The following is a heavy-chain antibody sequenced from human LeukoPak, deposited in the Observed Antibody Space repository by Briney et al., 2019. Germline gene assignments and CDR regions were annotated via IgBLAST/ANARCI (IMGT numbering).Heavy chain of an antibody. CDR3: ARATASGSGRAYDR. Sequence: PSETLSLTCAVYGESMIGHYWTWTRQPPGKRLEWIGEIHHSGGTNSNPSLKNRVTMSIDMSKNQFSLKLNSVTAADTAVYFCARATASGSGRAYDRWAQGNLVPVSS. CDR2: IHHSGGT. D-gene: IGHD3-10*01. V-gene: IGHV4-34*01. J-gene: IGHJ5*02. CDR1: GESMIGHY.